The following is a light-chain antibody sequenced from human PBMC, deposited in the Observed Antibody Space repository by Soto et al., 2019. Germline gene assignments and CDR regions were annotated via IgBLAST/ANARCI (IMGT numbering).Light chain of an antibody. CDR2: GAS. J-gene: IGKJ4*01. V-gene: IGKV3-20*01. CDR3: QHYRTS. Sequence: EIVLTQSPGTLSLSPGERATRSCRASHSVSSSYLAWYQQKPGQAPRQLIYGASSRATGIPDRFSGSGSGTDFTLTITRLEPEDFAVYYCQHYRTSFGGGTRVEIK. CDR1: HSVSSSY.